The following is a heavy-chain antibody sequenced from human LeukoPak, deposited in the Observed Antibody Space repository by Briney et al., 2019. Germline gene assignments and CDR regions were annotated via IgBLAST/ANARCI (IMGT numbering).Heavy chain of an antibody. CDR2: ISGSGGTT. CDR1: RFTFRSYA. J-gene: IGHJ4*02. Sequence: PGGSLRLSCAPSRFTFRSYAMSWVRQAPRKGLEWVSAISGSGGTTYYADSVKGRFTIYRENSKNTLYLQMNSLRAEDTAVYYCAKFRRGSSGYFWGQGTLVTVSS. D-gene: IGHD3-22*01. CDR3: AKFRRGSSGYF. V-gene: IGHV3-23*01.